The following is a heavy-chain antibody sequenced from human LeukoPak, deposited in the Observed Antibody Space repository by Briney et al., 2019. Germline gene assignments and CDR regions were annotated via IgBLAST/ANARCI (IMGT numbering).Heavy chain of an antibody. J-gene: IGHJ4*02. Sequence: GASVKVSCKASGYTFTAYDIHWVRQAPGQGLEWMGWINPNSGDTNYGQNFQGRVSMTRDTSISTAYMELISLRSDDTAVYYCARVIYSGYDEGALDYWGQGTLVTVSS. CDR2: INPNSGDT. CDR3: ARVIYSGYDEGALDY. D-gene: IGHD5-12*01. V-gene: IGHV1-2*02. CDR1: GYTFTAYD.